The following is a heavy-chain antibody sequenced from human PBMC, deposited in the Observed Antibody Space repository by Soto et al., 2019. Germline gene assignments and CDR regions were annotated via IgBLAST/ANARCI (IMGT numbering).Heavy chain of an antibody. Sequence: PSETLSLTCTVSGGSISSYYWSWIRQPAGKGLEWIGRIYTSGSTNYNPSLTSRVTMSVDTSKNQFSLKLSSVTAADTAVYYCARAHYYDSSGPPSGMDVWGQGTTVTVSS. J-gene: IGHJ6*02. D-gene: IGHD3-22*01. CDR2: IYTSGST. CDR1: GGSISSYY. CDR3: ARAHYYDSSGPPSGMDV. V-gene: IGHV4-4*07.